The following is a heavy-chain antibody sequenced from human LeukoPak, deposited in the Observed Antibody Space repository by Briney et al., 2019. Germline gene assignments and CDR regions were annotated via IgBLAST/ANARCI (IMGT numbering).Heavy chain of an antibody. CDR1: GYTFTGYY. CDR2: ISPNSGGT. V-gene: IGHV1-2*02. Sequence: ASVKVSCKASGYTFTGYYMHWVRQAPGQGLEWMGWISPNSGGTNYAQKFQGRVTMTRDTSISTAYMELSRLRSDDTAVYYCARVDYDILTGYLDIFDYWGQGTLVTVSS. CDR3: ARVDYDILTGYLDIFDY. J-gene: IGHJ4*02. D-gene: IGHD3-9*01.